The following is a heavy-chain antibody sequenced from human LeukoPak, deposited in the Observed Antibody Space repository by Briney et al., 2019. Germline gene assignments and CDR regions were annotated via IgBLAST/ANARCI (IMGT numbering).Heavy chain of an antibody. CDR1: GFTFDDYA. CDR3: ARGRNYVVFDY. CDR2: ISWNSGSI. V-gene: IGHV3-9*01. D-gene: IGHD4-11*01. J-gene: IGHJ4*02. Sequence: GGSLRLSCAASGFTFDDYAMHWVRQAPGKGLEWVSGISWNSGSIGYADSVKGRFTISRDNAKNSLYLQMNSLRAEDTAVYYCARGRNYVVFDYWGQGTLVTVSS.